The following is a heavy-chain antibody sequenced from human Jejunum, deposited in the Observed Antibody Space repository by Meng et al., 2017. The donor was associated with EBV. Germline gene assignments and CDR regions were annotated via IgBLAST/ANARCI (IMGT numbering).Heavy chain of an antibody. CDR3: AKSNDYSLNS. J-gene: IGHJ4*02. CDR2: MHPGGST. V-gene: IGHV4-4*02. Sequence: GQLEESGPGLAYPAGPLSRTVAVSGESTSSSRWWSWVRQPPGKGLEWIGEMHPGGSTNYNPSLKSRVTISVDNSKNQFSLKLTSVTAADTAVYYCAKSNDYSLNSWGQGTLVTVSS. D-gene: IGHD4-11*01. CDR1: GESTSSSRW.